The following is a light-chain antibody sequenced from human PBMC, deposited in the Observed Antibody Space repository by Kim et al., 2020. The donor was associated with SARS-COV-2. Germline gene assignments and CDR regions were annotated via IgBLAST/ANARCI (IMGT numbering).Light chain of an antibody. CDR3: QQYGSSPYT. J-gene: IGKJ2*01. Sequence: LSPGESATLSCRASQSVSSNYLAWYQQKPAQAPRLLIYGASSRATGIPDRFSGSGSGTDFTLTISRLEPEDFTVYYCQQYGSSPYTFGQGTKLEI. CDR1: QSVSSNY. CDR2: GAS. V-gene: IGKV3-20*01.